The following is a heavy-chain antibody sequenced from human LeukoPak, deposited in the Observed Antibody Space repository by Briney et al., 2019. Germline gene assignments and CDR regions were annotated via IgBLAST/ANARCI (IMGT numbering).Heavy chain of an antibody. V-gene: IGHV4-34*01. J-gene: IGHJ3*02. CDR3: ARQVDVGCSSTSCYGHGAFDI. CDR2: IDHSGST. CDR1: GGPFSGYY. Sequence: ETSGTLSLTCAVYGGPFSGYYWSWIRQSPGKGLEWIGEIDHSGSTNYKPSLKSRVTISLDTSKKQFSLKLSSVTAADTAVYYCARQVDVGCSSTSCYGHGAFDIWGQGTLVTVSS. D-gene: IGHD2-2*01.